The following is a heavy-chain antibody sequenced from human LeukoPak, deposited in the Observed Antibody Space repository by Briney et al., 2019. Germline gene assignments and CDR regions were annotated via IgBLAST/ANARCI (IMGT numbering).Heavy chain of an antibody. D-gene: IGHD1-7*01. CDR3: AREEDNWNYAQRAFDI. CDR2: INPSGGST. J-gene: IGHJ3*02. V-gene: IGHV1-46*01. Sequence: ASVKVSCKASGYTFTSYYMHWVRQAPGQGLEWMGIINPSGGSTSYAQKFQGRVTMTRDMSTSTVYMELSSLRSEDTAVYYCAREEDNWNYAQRAFDIWGQGTMVTVSS. CDR1: GYTFTSYY.